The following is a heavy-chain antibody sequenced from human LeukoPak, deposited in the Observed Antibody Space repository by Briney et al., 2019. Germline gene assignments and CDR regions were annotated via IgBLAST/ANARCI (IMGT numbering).Heavy chain of an antibody. Sequence: GGSLRLSCAASGFTFSSYGMHWVRQAPGKGLEWVAFIRYDGSNKYYADSVKGRFTISRDNSKNTLYLQMNSLRAEDTAVYYCAKSGRYFDWLLFDYWGQGTLVTVSS. J-gene: IGHJ4*02. CDR2: IRYDGSNK. V-gene: IGHV3-30*02. D-gene: IGHD3-9*01. CDR3: AKSGRYFDWLLFDY. CDR1: GFTFSSYG.